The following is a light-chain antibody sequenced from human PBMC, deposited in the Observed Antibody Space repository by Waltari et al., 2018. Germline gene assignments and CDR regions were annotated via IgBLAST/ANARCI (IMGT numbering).Light chain of an antibody. V-gene: IGLV2-8*01. J-gene: IGLJ3*02. CDR3: TSYAGDNRLAPEWV. Sequence: QSALTQPPSASGSPGQSVPISCTGTNRTIASNNFVSWYQQPPGKAPKLMNFEVNKRPTGVPARFGGSKAGNTASLTVSGLQTEDEADYYCTSYAGDNRLAPEWVFGGGTTLTVL. CDR2: EVN. CDR1: NRTIASNNF.